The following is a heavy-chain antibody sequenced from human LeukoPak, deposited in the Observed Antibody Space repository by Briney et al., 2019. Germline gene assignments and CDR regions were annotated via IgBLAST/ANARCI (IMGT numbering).Heavy chain of an antibody. V-gene: IGHV3-30-3*01. CDR1: GFTFSSYA. Sequence: GGSLRLSCAASGFTFSSYAMHWVRQAPGKGLEWVAVISYDGSNKYYADSVKGRFTISRDNSKNTLYLQMNSLRAEDTALYYCAREVSEGFDFWGQGTLVTVSS. J-gene: IGHJ4*02. D-gene: IGHD3-22*01. CDR2: ISYDGSNK. CDR3: AREVSEGFDF.